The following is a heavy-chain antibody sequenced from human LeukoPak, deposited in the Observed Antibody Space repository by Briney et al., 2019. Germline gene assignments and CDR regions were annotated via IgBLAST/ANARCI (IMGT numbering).Heavy chain of an antibody. Sequence: SETLSLTRAVYGGSFSGYYWSWIRQPPGKGLEWIGEINHSGSTNYNPSLKSRATISVDTSKNQFSLKLSSVTAADTAVYYCARQYYDILTGYRSASDYWGQGTLVTVSS. CDR3: ARQYYDILTGYRSASDY. CDR1: GGSFSGYY. D-gene: IGHD3-9*01. CDR2: INHSGST. J-gene: IGHJ4*02. V-gene: IGHV4-34*01.